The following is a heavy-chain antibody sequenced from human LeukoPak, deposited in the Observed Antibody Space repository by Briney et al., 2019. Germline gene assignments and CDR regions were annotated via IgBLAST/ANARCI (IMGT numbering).Heavy chain of an antibody. D-gene: IGHD2-15*01. J-gene: IGHJ6*02. CDR3: ARRGYCSGGSCPALYGMDV. V-gene: IGHV4-39*01. CDR1: GGSISSSSYY. Sequence: SETLSLTCTVSGGSISSSSYYWGWIRQPPGKGLEWIGSIYYSGSTYYNPSLKSRVTISVDTSKNQFSLKLSSVTAADTAVYYCARRGYCSGGSCPALYGMDVWGQGTTVTVSS. CDR2: IYYSGST.